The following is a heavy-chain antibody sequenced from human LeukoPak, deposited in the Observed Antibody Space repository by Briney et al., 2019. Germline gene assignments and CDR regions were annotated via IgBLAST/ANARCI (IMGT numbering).Heavy chain of an antibody. D-gene: IGHD3-3*01. J-gene: IGHJ6*03. CDR1: GFTFSSYA. Sequence: LRLSCAASGFTFSSYAMSWVRQAPGKGLEWIGYIYYNGSTYYNPSLKSRVTISVDTSKNQFSLKLSSVTAADTAVYYCARILWNYYYMDVWGKGTTVTVSS. V-gene: IGHV4-30-4*08. CDR2: IYYNGST. CDR3: ARILWNYYYMDV.